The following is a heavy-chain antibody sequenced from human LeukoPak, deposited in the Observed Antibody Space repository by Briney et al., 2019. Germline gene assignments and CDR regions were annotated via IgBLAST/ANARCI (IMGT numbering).Heavy chain of an antibody. Sequence: SETLSLTCADYGGSFSGYYWSWIRQPPGKGLEWIGEINHSGSTNYNPSLKSRVTISVDTSKNQFSLKLSSVTAADTAVYYCASGSSKGHLGYWGQGTLVTVSS. V-gene: IGHV4-34*01. CDR2: INHSGST. D-gene: IGHD6-19*01. J-gene: IGHJ4*02. CDR1: GGSFSGYY. CDR3: ASGSSKGHLGY.